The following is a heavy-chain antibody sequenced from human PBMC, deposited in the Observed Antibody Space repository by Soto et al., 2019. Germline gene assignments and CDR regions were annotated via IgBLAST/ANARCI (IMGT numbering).Heavy chain of an antibody. D-gene: IGHD2-15*01. CDR3: ARVYCSGGSCYPIDY. CDR1: GYTFTSYA. V-gene: IGHV1-3*01. Sequence: QVKLVQSGAEVKKPGASVKVSCKASGYTFTSYAIHWVRQAPGQRLEWMGWINVGNGNTKYSQKFQGRVTFTRDTSASTAFMELGSLRSEDTAVYYCARVYCSGGSCYPIDYWGQGTLVTVSS. CDR2: INVGNGNT. J-gene: IGHJ4*02.